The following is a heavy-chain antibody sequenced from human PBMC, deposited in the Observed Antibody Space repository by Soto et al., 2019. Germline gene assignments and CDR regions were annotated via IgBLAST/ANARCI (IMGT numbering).Heavy chain of an antibody. CDR2: ISYDGTNK. Sequence: QVQLVESGGGEVQPGRSLTISCAASGFTFSTYGMHWVRQTPGKGLEWVAVISYDGTNKFYSDSVKGRFTISRDNFKKKLTLRMKSLRADDTAIYSCAKDLQSYGDYDYYCYGMDVWGLGTRVTVSS. D-gene: IGHD4-17*01. J-gene: IGHJ6*02. CDR3: AKDLQSYGDYDYYCYGMDV. CDR1: GFTFSTYG. V-gene: IGHV3-30*18.